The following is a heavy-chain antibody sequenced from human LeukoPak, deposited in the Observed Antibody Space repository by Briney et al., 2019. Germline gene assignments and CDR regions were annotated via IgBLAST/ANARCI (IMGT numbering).Heavy chain of an antibody. CDR2: IYYSGST. V-gene: IGHV4-30-4*02. D-gene: IGHD3-10*01. Sequence: SDTLSLTCTLSGGSISSGDYYWSWIRQPPGKGLEWIGYIYYSGSTYYNPSPKSRVTISVDTSKNQFSLKLSSVTAGDTAVYYCARRRSGIIDWGQGTLVTVSS. CDR1: GGSISSGDYY. J-gene: IGHJ4*02. CDR3: ARRRSGIID.